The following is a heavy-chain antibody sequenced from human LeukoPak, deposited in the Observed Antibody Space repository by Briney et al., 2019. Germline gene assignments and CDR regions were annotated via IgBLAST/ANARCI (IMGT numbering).Heavy chain of an antibody. D-gene: IGHD3-3*01. CDR3: ARDGGRTGVLNFDY. V-gene: IGHV6-1*01. Sequence: SQTLSLTCVISRDFVSSSNAAWNWARLSPWRGLEWLGRTYLRYRWYHDFAESVKSRISINADTSKNQFSLQLNSVTPDDTAVYYCARDGGRTGVLNFDYWGQGTLVTVSS. J-gene: IGHJ4*02. CDR1: RDFVSSSNAA. CDR2: TYLRYRWYH.